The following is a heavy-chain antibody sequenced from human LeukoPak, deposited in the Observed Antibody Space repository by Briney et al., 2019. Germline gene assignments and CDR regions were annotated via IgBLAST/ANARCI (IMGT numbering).Heavy chain of an antibody. CDR3: ARVAIVAVIPHY. D-gene: IGHD3-16*02. Sequence: GGSLRLSCTTSGFSFRDYALTWVRQAPGKGLEWVGFIRSKAYAETTEYAASVKGRFTISRDSAKNSLYLQMNSLRAEDTAVYYCARVAIVAVIPHYWGQGTLVTVSS. CDR2: IRSKAYAETT. J-gene: IGHJ4*02. CDR1: GFSFRDYA. V-gene: IGHV3-49*04.